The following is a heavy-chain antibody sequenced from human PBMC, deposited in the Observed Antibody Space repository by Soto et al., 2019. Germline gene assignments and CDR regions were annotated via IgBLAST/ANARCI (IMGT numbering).Heavy chain of an antibody. Sequence: QIQLVQSGAEMKKPGASVKVSCKPSGCTFTHYGVSWLRQAPGQGLEWMGWISAYNGNTDYAHKFQGRVALTTDTSTSTAYMELRGLSPDDTAVYYCARDVPGSGVPFWDYWGQGTLVTVSS. CDR3: ARDVPGSGVPFWDY. J-gene: IGHJ4*02. CDR2: ISAYNGNT. CDR1: GCTFTHYG. V-gene: IGHV1-18*04. D-gene: IGHD2-15*01.